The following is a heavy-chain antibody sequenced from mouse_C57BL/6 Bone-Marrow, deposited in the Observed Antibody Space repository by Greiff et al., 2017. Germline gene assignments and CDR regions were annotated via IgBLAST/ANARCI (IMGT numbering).Heavy chain of an antibody. J-gene: IGHJ2*01. CDR1: GFNIKDAY. Sequence: EVQLQQSGAELVRPGASVKLSCTASGFNIKDAYMPWVKQRPEQGLEWIGWIDPENGDTEYASKFQGKATITADTSSNTAYLQLSSLTSEDTSFYYFTTSIYYGNPYCFDYWGQGTTLTVAS. CDR2: IDPENGDT. CDR3: TTSIYYGNPYCFDY. D-gene: IGHD2-1*01. V-gene: IGHV14-4*01.